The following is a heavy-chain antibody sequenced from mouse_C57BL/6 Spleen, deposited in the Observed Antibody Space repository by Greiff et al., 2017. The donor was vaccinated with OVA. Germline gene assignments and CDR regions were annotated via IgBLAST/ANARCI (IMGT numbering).Heavy chain of an antibody. V-gene: IGHV5-6*01. Sequence: EVQGVESGGDLVKPGGSLKLSCAASGFTFSSSGMSWVRQTPDKRLEWVATISSGGSYTYYPDSVKGRFTISRDNAKNTLYLQMSSLKSEDTAMYYSARQYDGSSYAFDYWGQGTTLTVSS. J-gene: IGHJ2*01. CDR3: ARQYDGSSYAFDY. CDR1: GFTFSSSG. CDR2: ISSGGSYT. D-gene: IGHD1-1*01.